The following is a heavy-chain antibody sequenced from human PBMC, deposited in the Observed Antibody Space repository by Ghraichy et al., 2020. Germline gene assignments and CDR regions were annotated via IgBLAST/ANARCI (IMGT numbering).Heavy chain of an antibody. CDR3: ASTVATIRDYYYYYGMDV. CDR1: GGTFSSYA. Sequence: SVKVSCKASGGTFSSYAISWVRQAPGQGLEWMGGIIPIFGTANYAQKFQGRVTITADESTSTAYMELSSLRSEDTAVYYCASTVATIRDYYYYYGMDVWGQGTTVTVSS. J-gene: IGHJ6*02. D-gene: IGHD5-12*01. V-gene: IGHV1-69*13. CDR2: IIPIFGTA.